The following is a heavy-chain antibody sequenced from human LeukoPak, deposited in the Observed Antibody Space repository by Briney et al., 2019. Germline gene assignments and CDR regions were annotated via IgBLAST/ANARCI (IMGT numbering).Heavy chain of an antibody. J-gene: IGHJ3*02. D-gene: IGHD2-21*02. V-gene: IGHV3-11*04. CDR1: RFTLSDHY. Sequence: GVPLTLFCAPSRFTLSDHYMRWIPLAPGLWLDCVSYISISGITIYYADSVKGRFTISRDNDKHSLYLQLNSLSAEDTAVESCARGGVYCGGYCYSRAAAFAIWGQGTMVTVSS. CDR3: ARGGVYCGGYCYSRAAAFAI. CDR2: ISISGITI.